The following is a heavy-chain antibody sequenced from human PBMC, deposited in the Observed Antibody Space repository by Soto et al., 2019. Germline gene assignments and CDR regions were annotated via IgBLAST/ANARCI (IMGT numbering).Heavy chain of an antibody. J-gene: IGHJ6*02. CDR1: GGSFSDYY. Sequence: PSETLSLTCAVYGGSFSDYYWSWIRQPPGKGLEWIGEINHSGSTNYNPSLKSRVAISVDTSKNQFSLKLSSLIAADTAVYYCARHSPPFFYGSGPWDVWGQGTTVTVSS. V-gene: IGHV4-34*01. CDR2: INHSGST. CDR3: ARHSPPFFYGSGPWDV. D-gene: IGHD3-10*01.